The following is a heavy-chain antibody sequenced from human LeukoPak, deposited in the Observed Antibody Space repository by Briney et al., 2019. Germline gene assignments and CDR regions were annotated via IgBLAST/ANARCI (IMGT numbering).Heavy chain of an antibody. D-gene: IGHD1-14*01. CDR1: GFTFSSHS. CDR3: ASAHIAGYYYYYMDV. V-gene: IGHV3-21*01. Sequence: GGSLRLSCAASGFTFSSHSMNWVRQAPGKGLEWVSSISSSSSYIYYADSVKGRFTISRDNAKNSLYLQMNSLRAEDTAVYYCASAHIAGYYYYYMDVWGKGTTVTVSS. J-gene: IGHJ6*03. CDR2: ISSSSSYI.